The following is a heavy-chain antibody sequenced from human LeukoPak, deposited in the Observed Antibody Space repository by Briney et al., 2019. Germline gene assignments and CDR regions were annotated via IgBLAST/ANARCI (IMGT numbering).Heavy chain of an antibody. D-gene: IGHD3-10*01. CDR3: ASSGGVMVRGVHTPYYFDY. CDR2: IIPIFGTA. Sequence: SVKVSCKASGGTFSSYAISWVRQAPGQGLEWMGGIIPIFGTANYAQKFQGRVTITADESTSTAYMELSSLRSEDTAVYYCASSGGVMVRGVHTPYYFDYWGQGTLVTVSS. CDR1: GGTFSSYA. J-gene: IGHJ4*02. V-gene: IGHV1-69*13.